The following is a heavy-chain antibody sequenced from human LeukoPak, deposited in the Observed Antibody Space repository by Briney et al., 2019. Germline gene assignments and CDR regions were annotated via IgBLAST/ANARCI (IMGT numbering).Heavy chain of an antibody. D-gene: IGHD6-19*01. CDR3: ARGALYSSGWFDY. CDR2: INHSGST. J-gene: IGHJ4*02. CDR1: GGSFSGYY. V-gene: IGHV4-34*01. Sequence: TSETLSLTCAAYGGSFSGYYWSWIRQPPGKGLEWIGEINHSGSTNYNPSLKSRVTISVDASKNPFSLKLSSVTAADTAVYYCARGALYSSGWFDYWGQGTLVTVSS.